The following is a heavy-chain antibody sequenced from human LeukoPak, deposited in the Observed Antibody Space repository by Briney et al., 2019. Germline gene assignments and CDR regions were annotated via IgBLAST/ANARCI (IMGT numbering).Heavy chain of an antibody. CDR2: IRSRAYDGTT. Sequence: GGSLRLSCTASEVTLGDYPLTWVRQAPGKVLEWVGFIRSRAYDGTTKYAASVRGRFTISRDDSKNIAYLQMNSLKIEDTAVYYCGYGSTGFFTLSYWGPGTLVTVSS. D-gene: IGHD3-22*01. J-gene: IGHJ4*02. V-gene: IGHV3-49*04. CDR3: GYGSTGFFTLSY. CDR1: EVTLGDYP.